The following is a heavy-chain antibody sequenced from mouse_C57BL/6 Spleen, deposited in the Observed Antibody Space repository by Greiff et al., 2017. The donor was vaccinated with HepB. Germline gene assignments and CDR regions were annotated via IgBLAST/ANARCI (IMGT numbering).Heavy chain of an antibody. CDR1: GFNIKDYY. D-gene: IGHD2-3*01. CDR3: TCYDGYSAWFAY. CDR2: IDPEDGDT. Sequence: EVQGVESGAELVRPGASVKLSCTASGFNIKDYYMHWVKQRPEQGLEWIGRIDPEDGDTEYAPKFQGKATMTADTSSNTLYLQLSSLTSEDTAVYYCTCYDGYSAWFAYWGQGTLVTVSA. J-gene: IGHJ3*01. V-gene: IGHV14-1*01.